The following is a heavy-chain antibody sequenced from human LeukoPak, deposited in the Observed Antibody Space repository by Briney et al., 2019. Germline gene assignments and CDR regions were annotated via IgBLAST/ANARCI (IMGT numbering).Heavy chain of an antibody. CDR2: MNPNSGNT. CDR3: ARGRTADIVVVPAAIPEELDY. V-gene: IGHV1-8*03. Sequence: AASVKVSCKASGYTFTSYDINWVRQATGQGLGWMGWMNPNSGNTGYAQKFQGRVTITRNTSISTAYMELSSLRSEDTAVYYCARGRTADIVVVPAAIPEELDYWGQGTLVTVSS. CDR1: GYTFTSYD. J-gene: IGHJ4*02. D-gene: IGHD2-2*02.